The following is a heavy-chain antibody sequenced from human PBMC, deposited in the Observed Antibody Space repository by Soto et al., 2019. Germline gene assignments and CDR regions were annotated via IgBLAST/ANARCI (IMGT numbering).Heavy chain of an antibody. V-gene: IGHV1-2*02. CDR3: ATHCSGGSCYLRFDY. D-gene: IGHD2-15*01. J-gene: IGHJ4*02. Sequence: ASVKVSCKASGGTFSSYAISWVRQAPGQGLEWMGWINPNSGGTNYAQKFQGRVTMTRDTSISTAYMELSRLRSDDTAVYYCATHCSGGSCYLRFDYWGQGTLVTVSS. CDR2: INPNSGGT. CDR1: GGTFSSYA.